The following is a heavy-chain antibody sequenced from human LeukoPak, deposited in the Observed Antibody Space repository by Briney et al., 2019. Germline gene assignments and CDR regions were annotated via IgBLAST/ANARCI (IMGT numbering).Heavy chain of an antibody. CDR1: GFTFSSYS. V-gene: IGHV3-48*04. J-gene: IGHJ6*03. CDR2: IDDSNSNI. CDR3: ARDLLDIVVVPAAMTGHDYYYYMDV. D-gene: IGHD2-2*01. Sequence: GGSLRLSCAASGFTFSSYSMNWVRQAPGKGLEWVSYIDDSNSNIYYADSVKGRFTISRDNAKNSLYLQMNSLRAEDTAVYYCARDLLDIVVVPAAMTGHDYYYYMDVWGKGAT.